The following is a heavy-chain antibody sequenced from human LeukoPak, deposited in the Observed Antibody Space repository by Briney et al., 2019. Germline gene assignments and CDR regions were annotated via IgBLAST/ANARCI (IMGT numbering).Heavy chain of an antibody. Sequence: GGSLRLSCAASGFTFSIYAMTWVRQAPGKGLEWVSAISGSGSNTFYADSVKGRFTISRDNSKNTLYLQMNSLRAEDTAVYYCAGNYGPYYFDYWGQGTLVTVSS. CDR2: ISGSGSNT. J-gene: IGHJ4*02. CDR3: AGNYGPYYFDY. D-gene: IGHD3-10*01. CDR1: GFTFSIYA. V-gene: IGHV3-23*01.